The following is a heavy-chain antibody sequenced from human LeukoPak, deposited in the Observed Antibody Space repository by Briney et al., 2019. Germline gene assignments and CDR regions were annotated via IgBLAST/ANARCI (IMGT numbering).Heavy chain of an antibody. V-gene: IGHV3-30*02. Sequence: GGSLRLSCAASGFTFSSYGMHWVRQAPGKGLEWVAFIRYDGSNKYYADSVKGRFTISRDNSKNTLYLQMNSLRAEDTAVYYCAKLGFVVLPYYFDFWGLGTLVTVSS. CDR3: AKLGFVVLPYYFDF. CDR2: IRYDGSNK. D-gene: IGHD2-2*01. J-gene: IGHJ4*02. CDR1: GFTFSSYG.